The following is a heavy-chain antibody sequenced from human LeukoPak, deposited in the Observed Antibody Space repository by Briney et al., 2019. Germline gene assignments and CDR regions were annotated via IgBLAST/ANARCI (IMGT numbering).Heavy chain of an antibody. J-gene: IGHJ4*02. CDR3: ASLGRGYSGYDRYFDY. CDR2: IIPIFGIA. D-gene: IGHD5-12*01. Sequence: SVKVSCKASGGTFSSYAISWVRQAPGQGLEWMGGIIPIFGIANYAQKFQGRVTITADKSTSTAYMELSSLRSEDTAVYYCASLGRGYSGYDRYFDYWGQGTLVTVSS. V-gene: IGHV1-69*17. CDR1: GGTFSSYA.